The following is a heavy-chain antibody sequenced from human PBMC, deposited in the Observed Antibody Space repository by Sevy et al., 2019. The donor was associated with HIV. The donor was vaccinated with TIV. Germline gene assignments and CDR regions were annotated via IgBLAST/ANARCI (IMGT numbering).Heavy chain of an antibody. Sequence: GGSLRLSCAASGFRFDRYSMNWVRQAPGKGLEWVSYISSGSSSINYADSVKDRFTISRDNAKKSLFLQMNSLRAEDTAEYYCARGPSIFGDVDGLNIWGQGTMVTVSS. CDR1: GFRFDRYS. D-gene: IGHD3-3*01. CDR3: ARGPSIFGDVDGLNI. CDR2: ISSGSSSI. V-gene: IGHV3-48*01. J-gene: IGHJ3*02.